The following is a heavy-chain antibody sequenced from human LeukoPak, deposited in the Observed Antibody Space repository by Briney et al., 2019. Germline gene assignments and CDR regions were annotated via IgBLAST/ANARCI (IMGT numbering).Heavy chain of an antibody. V-gene: IGHV4-59*01. Sequence: SETLSLTCTVSGGSISGYYCSWIRQPPGKGLEWVGYIYYSGSTNYNPSLKSRVTISVDTSKNQFSLKLSSVTAADTAVYYCARGPRSSCYDNSGYYSTSYYFDYWGQGTLVTVSS. J-gene: IGHJ4*02. CDR2: IYYSGST. CDR1: GGSISGYY. CDR3: ARGPRSSCYDNSGYYSTSYYFDY. D-gene: IGHD3-22*01.